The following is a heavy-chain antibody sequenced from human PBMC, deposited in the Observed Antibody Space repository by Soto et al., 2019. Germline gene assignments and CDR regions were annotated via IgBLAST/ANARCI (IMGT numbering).Heavy chain of an antibody. J-gene: IGHJ3*02. CDR2: VYYSRST. D-gene: IGHD2-2*01. CDR3: ARSLGFCISTSCYPDAFDI. CDR1: GGSISSSTYY. V-gene: IGHV4-39*01. Sequence: ETLSLTCTVSGGSISSSTYYWGWIRQPPGKGLEWIGTVYYSRSTYFNPSLKSRVTISVDTSKNQFSLKLSSVTAADTAVYYCARSLGFCISTSCYPDAFDIWGQGTMV.